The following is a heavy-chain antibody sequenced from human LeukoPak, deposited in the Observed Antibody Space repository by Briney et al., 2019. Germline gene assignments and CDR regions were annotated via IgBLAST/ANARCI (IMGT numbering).Heavy chain of an antibody. J-gene: IGHJ4*02. D-gene: IGHD3-10*01. V-gene: IGHV3-23*01. Sequence: GGSLRLSCAASGFTFSSYAMSWVRQAPGKGLEWVSAISGSGGSTYYADSVKGRFTISRDNSKNTLYLQMNSLRAEDTAVYYCATNGGRRFGDPWASDYWGQGTLVTVSS. CDR2: ISGSGGST. CDR3: ATNGGRRFGDPWASDY. CDR1: GFTFSSYA.